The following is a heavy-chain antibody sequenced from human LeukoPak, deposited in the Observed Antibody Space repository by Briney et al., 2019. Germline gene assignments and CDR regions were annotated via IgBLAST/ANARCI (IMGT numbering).Heavy chain of an antibody. V-gene: IGHV1-8*01. D-gene: IGHD6-19*01. J-gene: IGHJ4*02. CDR1: GYTFTSYD. Sequence: GASVKVSCKASGYTFTSYDFNWVRQATGQRPEWMGWMSPNSGDTGYAQKFQDRVTMTRNTSISTAYMELSSLRSDDTAVYYCARDLSGWYSGLGYWGQGTLVTVSS. CDR2: MSPNSGDT. CDR3: ARDLSGWYSGLGY.